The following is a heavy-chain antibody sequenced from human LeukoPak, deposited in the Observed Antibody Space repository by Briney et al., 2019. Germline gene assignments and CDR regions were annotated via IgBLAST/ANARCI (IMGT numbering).Heavy chain of an antibody. CDR2: INSRGDWT. V-gene: IGHV3-23*01. D-gene: IGHD3-3*01. CDR1: GFTFTTYA. Sequence: PGGSLRLCCAASGFTFTTYAMTWVRQAPGKGLEWVSTINSRGDWTYYADSVRGRFTISRDNSHNTVCLQMNSLRAEDTAIYYCAKEGTLYDSGGYMDHWGQGTLVTVSS. J-gene: IGHJ4*02. CDR3: AKEGTLYDSGGYMDH.